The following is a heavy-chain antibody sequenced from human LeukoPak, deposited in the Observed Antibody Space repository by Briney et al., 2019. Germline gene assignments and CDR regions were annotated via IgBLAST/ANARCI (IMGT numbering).Heavy chain of an antibody. CDR1: GFTFSSYG. D-gene: IGHD3-10*01. V-gene: IGHV3-30*18. CDR2: IGNDGRAK. J-gene: IGHJ4*02. CDR3: AKEEGWGVNVFDY. Sequence: GALRLSCAASGFTFSSYGIHWVRQAPGKGLEWVAVIGNDGRAKYYADSVRGRFTISRDNSENTLYLQMDSLTTDDTAIYFCAKEEGWGVNVFDYWGQGTLVTVSS.